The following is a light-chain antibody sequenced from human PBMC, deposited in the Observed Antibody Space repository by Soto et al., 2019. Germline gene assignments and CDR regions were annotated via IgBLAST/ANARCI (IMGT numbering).Light chain of an antibody. Sequence: DIQMTQSSSSLSASVGDRVTITCRASQGIRNYLAWYQQNPGKVPELLIYGASTLQPGVPSRFTGSGSGTDFALTISSLHPEDIATYYCKNYYSAPRTFGQGTKVELK. CDR1: QGIRNY. V-gene: IGKV1-27*01. J-gene: IGKJ1*01. CDR2: GAS. CDR3: KNYYSAPRT.